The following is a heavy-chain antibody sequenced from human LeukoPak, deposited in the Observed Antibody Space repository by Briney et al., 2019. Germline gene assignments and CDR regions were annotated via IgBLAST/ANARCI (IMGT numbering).Heavy chain of an antibody. CDR3: ARVVSSDRSYAFDI. CDR2: INTNTGNA. Sequence: ASVKASCKASGYTFTYYPMHWVRQAPGQGLEWVGWINTNTGNATYAQGFTGRFVFSLDTSVSTAYLQISSLKAEDTAVYYCARVVSSDRSYAFDIWGQGTMVTVSS. CDR1: GYTFTYYP. J-gene: IGHJ3*02. D-gene: IGHD1-14*01. V-gene: IGHV7-4-1*02.